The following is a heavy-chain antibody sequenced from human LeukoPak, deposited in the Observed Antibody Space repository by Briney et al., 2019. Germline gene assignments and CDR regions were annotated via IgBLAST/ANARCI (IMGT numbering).Heavy chain of an antibody. V-gene: IGHV1-69*01. J-gene: IGHJ3*02. CDR3: ARDRDTSGYWGDFDI. CDR1: GGTFSSYA. D-gene: IGHD3-22*01. Sequence: SVKVSCKASGGTFSSYAISWVRQAPGQGLEWMGGIIPIFGTANYAQKFQGRVTITADESTSTAYMELSSLSSEDTAVYYCARDRDTSGYWGDFDIWGQGTMVTVSS. CDR2: IIPIFGTA.